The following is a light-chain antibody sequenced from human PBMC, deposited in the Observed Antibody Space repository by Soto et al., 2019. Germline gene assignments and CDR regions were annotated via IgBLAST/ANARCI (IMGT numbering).Light chain of an antibody. J-gene: IGLJ2*01. Sequence: ALTQPASVSGSPGQSITISCTGTSSDFGAYNSVSWYQQHPGEAPKLLIYEVTNRPSGVSNRFSGSKSGNTASLAISGLQAEDEADYYCSSYTSSSTVVFGGGTKVTVL. V-gene: IGLV2-14*01. CDR2: EVT. CDR3: SSYTSSSTVV. CDR1: SSDFGAYNS.